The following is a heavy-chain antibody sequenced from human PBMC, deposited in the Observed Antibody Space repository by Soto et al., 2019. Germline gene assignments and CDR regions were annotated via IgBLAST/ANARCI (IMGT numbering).Heavy chain of an antibody. Sequence: QVQLVESGGGVVQPGRSLRLSCSASGFTFSNYGILWVRQAPGKGLEWVASTSYDGSNKYYADSVKGRFTISKDNSKNTVYLQMNSPRAEDTSVYYCATWGYSGYGLDVWGQGTTVTVSS. CDR3: ATWGYSGYGLDV. D-gene: IGHD1-26*01. CDR1: GFTFSNYG. CDR2: TSYDGSNK. V-gene: IGHV3-30*03. J-gene: IGHJ6*02.